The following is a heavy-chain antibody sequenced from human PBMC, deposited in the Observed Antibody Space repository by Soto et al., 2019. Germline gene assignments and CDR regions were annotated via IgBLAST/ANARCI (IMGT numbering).Heavy chain of an antibody. V-gene: IGHV3-7*01. CDR2: IKQDGSEK. J-gene: IGHJ6*02. CDR3: ARDKGSSTYYYYYYGMDV. Sequence: HPGGSLRLSCAASGFTFSSYWMSWVRQAPGKGLEWVANIKQDGSEKYYVDSVKGRFTISRDNAKNSLYLQMNSLRAEDTAVYYCARDKGSSTYYYYYYGMDVWGQGTTVTVSS. D-gene: IGHD6-6*01. CDR1: GFTFSSYW.